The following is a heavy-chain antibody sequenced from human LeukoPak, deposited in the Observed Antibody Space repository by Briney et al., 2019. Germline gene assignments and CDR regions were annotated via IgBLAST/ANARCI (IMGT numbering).Heavy chain of an antibody. V-gene: IGHV3-74*01. D-gene: IGHD4-23*01. CDR2: VNSDGSST. CDR3: ARGPVTADYYFDY. J-gene: IGHJ4*02. CDR1: GLTFSTYW. Sequence: KAGGSLRLSCAVSGLTFSTYWMHWVRQAPGKGLVWVSRVNSDGSSTTYADSVDGRLTISRDNAKNTLYLQMNSLRAEDTAVYYCARGPVTADYYFDYWGQGTLVTVSS.